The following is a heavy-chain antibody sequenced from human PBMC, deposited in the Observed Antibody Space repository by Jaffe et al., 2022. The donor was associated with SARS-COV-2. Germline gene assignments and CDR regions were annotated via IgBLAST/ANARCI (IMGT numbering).Heavy chain of an antibody. D-gene: IGHD6-19*01. V-gene: IGHV3-73*01. CDR2: IRIKAYNYAT. CDR3: TRQVSSGWYVWFDP. Sequence: EVQLVESGGGLVQPGGSLKLSCAASGFSFSGFAMDWVRQAPGKGLEWVGRIRIKAYNYATLYAASVKGRFTVSRDDSKNTTYLQMNSLELEDTAVYYCTRQVSSGWYVWFDPWGQGTLVTVSS. CDR1: GFSFSGFA. J-gene: IGHJ5*02.